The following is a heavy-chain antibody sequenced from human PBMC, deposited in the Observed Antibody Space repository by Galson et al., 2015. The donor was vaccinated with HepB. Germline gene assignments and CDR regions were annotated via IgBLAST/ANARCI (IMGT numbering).Heavy chain of an antibody. CDR1: GFTFSNAW. Sequence: SLRLSCAAFGFTFSNAWMSWVRQAPGKGLEWVGRIKSKTDGGTTDYAAPVKGRFTISRDDSKNTLYLQMNSLKTEDTAVYYCTTDGVDTAMGPFDYWGQGTLVTVSS. D-gene: IGHD5-18*01. J-gene: IGHJ4*02. CDR3: TTDGVDTAMGPFDY. CDR2: IKSKTDGGTT. V-gene: IGHV3-15*01.